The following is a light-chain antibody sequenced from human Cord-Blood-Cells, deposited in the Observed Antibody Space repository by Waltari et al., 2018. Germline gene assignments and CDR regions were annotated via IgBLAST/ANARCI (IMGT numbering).Light chain of an antibody. J-gene: IGLJ2*01. V-gene: IGLV2-14*01. CDR1: SSDVGGYNY. CDR3: SSYTSSSTVV. Sequence: QSALTQPAPVSGSPVRSITISCTGTSSDVGGYNYVPWYQPHPGKAPKLMIYDVSNRPSGVSNRFSGSKSGNTASLTISGLQAEDEADYYCSSYTSSSTVVFGGGTKLTVL. CDR2: DVS.